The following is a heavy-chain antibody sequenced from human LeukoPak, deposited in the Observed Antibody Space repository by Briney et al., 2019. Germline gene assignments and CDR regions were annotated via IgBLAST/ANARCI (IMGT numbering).Heavy chain of an antibody. CDR1: GFTFSSYW. V-gene: IGHV3-7*01. J-gene: IGHJ4*02. CDR3: ARRGDYYDSSGYSFNYFDC. CDR2: IKQDGSEK. D-gene: IGHD3-22*01. Sequence: PGGSLRLSCAASGFTFSSYWMSWVRQAPGKGLEWVANIKQDGSEKYYVDSVKGRFTISRDNAKNSLYLQMNSLRAEDTAVYYCARRGDYYDSSGYSFNYFDCWGQGTLVTVSS.